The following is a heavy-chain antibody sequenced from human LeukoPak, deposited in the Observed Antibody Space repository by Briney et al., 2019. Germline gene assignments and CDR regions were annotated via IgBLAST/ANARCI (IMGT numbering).Heavy chain of an antibody. J-gene: IGHJ4*02. Sequence: ASVKVSCKVSGYTLTELSMHWVRQAPGKGLEWMGGFDPEDGETIYAQKFQGRVTMTEDTSTDTAYMELSSLRSEDTAVYYCATVAAPLTTKIPGFDYWGQGTLVTVSS. CDR1: GYTLTELS. CDR2: FDPEDGET. V-gene: IGHV1-24*01. D-gene: IGHD4-11*01. CDR3: ATVAAPLTTKIPGFDY.